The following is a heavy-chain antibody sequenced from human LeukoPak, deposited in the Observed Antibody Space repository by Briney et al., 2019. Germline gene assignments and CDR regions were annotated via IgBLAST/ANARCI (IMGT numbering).Heavy chain of an antibody. J-gene: IGHJ6*03. D-gene: IGHD3-10*01. CDR3: ARGKTGSYYSRSYYMDV. CDR2: ISSSGITI. Sequence: GGSLRLSCAASGFIFSDYYMSWIRQAPGKGLEWVSYISSSGITIYYADSVKGRFTISRDNAKNSLYLQMKSLRAEDTAVYYCARGKTGSYYSRSYYMDVWGKGTTVTISS. CDR1: GFIFSDYY. V-gene: IGHV3-11*01.